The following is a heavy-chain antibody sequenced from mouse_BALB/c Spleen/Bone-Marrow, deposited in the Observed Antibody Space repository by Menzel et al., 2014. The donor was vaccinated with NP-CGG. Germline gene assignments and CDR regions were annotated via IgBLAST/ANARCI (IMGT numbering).Heavy chain of an antibody. J-gene: IGHJ3*01. CDR3: AKNYYYGYVAY. CDR1: GFDFSRYW. Sequence: EVQLQESGGGLVQPGGSLKLSCAASGFDFSRYWMTWVRQAPGKGLEWIGEINPDSNTINYTPSLKDKFIISRDNAKNTLYLQMSKVRSEDTALYYCAKNYYYGYVAYWGQGTLVTASA. V-gene: IGHV4-1*02. CDR2: INPDSNTI. D-gene: IGHD1-2*01.